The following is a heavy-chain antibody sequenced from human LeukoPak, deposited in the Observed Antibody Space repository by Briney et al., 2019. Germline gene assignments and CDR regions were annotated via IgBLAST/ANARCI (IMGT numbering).Heavy chain of an antibody. J-gene: IGHJ2*01. V-gene: IGHV3-23*01. CDR1: GFTPSSYG. CDR2: IRSSGSGGNT. Sequence: PGGSLRLSCAATGFTPSSYGMSWVRQAPGKGLEWVSGIRSSGSGGNTYYADSVKGRFTISRDNSKNTLNLQMNSLRAEDTAVYYCAKVLYTTSWYFDLWGRGTLVTVSS. D-gene: IGHD1-1*01. CDR3: AKVLYTTSWYFDL.